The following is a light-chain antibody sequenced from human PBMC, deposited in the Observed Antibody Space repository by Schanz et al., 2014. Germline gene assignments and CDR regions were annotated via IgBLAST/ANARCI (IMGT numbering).Light chain of an antibody. CDR3: QQYGSSPWT. CDR2: GAS. Sequence: EIVLTQSPVTLSLSPGERATLSCRTSQSISINVAWYQQEPGQAPRLLISGASVRATGVPARFSGSGSETEFTLTISRLEPEDFAVYYCQQYGSSPWTFGQGTKVEIK. V-gene: IGKV3-20*01. CDR1: QSISIN. J-gene: IGKJ1*01.